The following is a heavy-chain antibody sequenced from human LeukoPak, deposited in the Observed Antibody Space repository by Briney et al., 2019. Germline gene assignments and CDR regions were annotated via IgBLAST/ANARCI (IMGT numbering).Heavy chain of an antibody. CDR3: ARGYAANP. J-gene: IGHJ5*02. V-gene: IGHV4-4*07. CDR1: GGSISIYY. Sequence: SETLSLTCTVSGGSISIYYWSWIRQPAGKGLELIGRIYTNGSTNYNPSLKSRVTMSVDTSKNQFSLKLRSVTAADTAVYYCARGYAANPWGQGTLVTVSS. D-gene: IGHD2-8*01. CDR2: IYTNGST.